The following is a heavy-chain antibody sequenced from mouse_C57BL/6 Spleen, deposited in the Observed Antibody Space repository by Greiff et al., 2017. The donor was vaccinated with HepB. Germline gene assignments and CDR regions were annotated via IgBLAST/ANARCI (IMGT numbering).Heavy chain of an antibody. CDR1: GYTFTDYY. J-gene: IGHJ4*01. CDR3: ARCDGYPYAMDY. V-gene: IGHV1-26*01. Sequence: EVQLQQSGPELVKPGASVKISCKASGYTFTDYYMNWVKQSHGKSLEWIGDINPNNGGTSYNQKFKGKATLTVDKSSSTAYMELRSLTSEDSAVYYCARCDGYPYAMDYWGQGTSVTVSS. CDR2: INPNNGGT. D-gene: IGHD2-3*01.